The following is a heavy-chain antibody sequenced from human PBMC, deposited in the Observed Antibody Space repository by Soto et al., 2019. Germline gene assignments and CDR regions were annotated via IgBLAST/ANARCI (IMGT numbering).Heavy chain of an antibody. D-gene: IGHD3-22*01. CDR1: GGTFSSYA. J-gene: IGHJ3*02. CDR3: ARGPYYYDSSGYYFDAFDI. V-gene: IGHV1-69*01. Sequence: QVQLVQSGAEVKKPGSSVKVSCKASGGTFSSYAISWVRQAPGQGLEWMGGIIPIFGTANYEQKFQGRVTITADESTSTAYMELSSLRSEDTAVYYCARGPYYYDSSGYYFDAFDIWGQGTMVTVSS. CDR2: IIPIFGTA.